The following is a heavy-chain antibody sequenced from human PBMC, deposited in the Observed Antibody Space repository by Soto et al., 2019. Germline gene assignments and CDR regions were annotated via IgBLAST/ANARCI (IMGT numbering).Heavy chain of an antibody. CDR2: INPSGGST. V-gene: IGHV1-46*01. CDR1: GYTFTSYY. Sequence: GASVKVSCKASGYTFTSYYMHWVRQAPGQGLEWMGIINPSGGSTSYAQKFQGRVTMTRDTSTSTVYMELSSLRSEDTAVYYCARDTGPHDYGDYVGLDYWGQGTLVTVSS. D-gene: IGHD4-17*01. CDR3: ARDTGPHDYGDYVGLDY. J-gene: IGHJ4*02.